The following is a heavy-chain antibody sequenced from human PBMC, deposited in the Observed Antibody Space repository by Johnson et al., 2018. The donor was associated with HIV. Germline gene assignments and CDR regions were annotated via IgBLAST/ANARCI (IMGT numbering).Heavy chain of an antibody. V-gene: IGHV3-30*04. CDR1: GFTFSSYA. Sequence: QVQLVESGGGVVQPGRSLRLSCAASGFTFSSYAMHWVRQAPGKGLEWVAVISYDGSNKYYADSVKGRFTISRDNSKNTLYLQMNSLRAEDTAVYYCVGGWDAFDIWGQGTMVTASS. CDR2: ISYDGSNK. D-gene: IGHD3-16*01. CDR3: VGGWDAFDI. J-gene: IGHJ3*02.